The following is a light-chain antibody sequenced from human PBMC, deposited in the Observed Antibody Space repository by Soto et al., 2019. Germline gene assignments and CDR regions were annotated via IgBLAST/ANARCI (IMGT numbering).Light chain of an antibody. Sequence: SYELTQPPSVSVAPGQTARIPCGGNSIGVKSVNWYQQKPGQAPVVVVYDDSERPSGTPHRFSGSNSGNTATLTISWVEAGDEVDYYGQVWDSSSDHVVFGGGTKVTVL. CDR2: DDS. CDR3: QVWDSSSDHVV. J-gene: IGLJ2*01. CDR1: SIGVKS. V-gene: IGLV3-21*02.